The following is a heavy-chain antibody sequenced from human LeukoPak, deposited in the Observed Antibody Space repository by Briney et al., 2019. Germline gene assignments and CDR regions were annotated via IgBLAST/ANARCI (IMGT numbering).Heavy chain of an antibody. D-gene: IGHD5-18*01. CDR2: ISTNGGST. J-gene: IGHJ6*02. CDR3: ARESEYSYGYSGMDV. Sequence: PEGSLRLSCAASGFTFSSYAMHWVRQAPGKGLEYVSAISTNGGSTYYANSVKGRLTISRDNSKNTLYLQMGSLRAEDMAVYYCARESEYSYGYSGMDVWGQGTTVTVSS. V-gene: IGHV3-64*01. CDR1: GFTFSSYA.